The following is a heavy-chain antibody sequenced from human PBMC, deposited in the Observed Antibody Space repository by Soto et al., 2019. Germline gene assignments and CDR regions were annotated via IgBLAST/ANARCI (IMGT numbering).Heavy chain of an antibody. CDR2: IYTSGST. D-gene: IGHD3-22*01. J-gene: IGHJ2*01. CDR3: ARGSEYYDSRINWYFDL. V-gene: IGHV4-4*07. CDR1: GGSISSYS. Sequence: QVQLQESGPGLVKPSETLSLTGTVSGGSISSYSWSWIRQTAGKGLEWIGRIYTSGSTNYNPSLKSRVTMSVDTSKNQFSLKLSSVTAADTAVYYCARGSEYYDSRINWYFDLWGRGTLVTVSS.